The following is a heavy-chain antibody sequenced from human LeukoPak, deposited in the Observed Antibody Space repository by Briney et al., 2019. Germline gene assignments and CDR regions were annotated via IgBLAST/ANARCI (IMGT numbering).Heavy chain of an antibody. Sequence: GGSLRLSCAASGFTFSSYSMNWVRQAPGKGLEWVSSISSSSSYIYYADSVKGRFTISRDNAKNSLYLQMNSLTAEDTAVYYCASSLAAAGYYFDYWGQGTVVTV. CDR3: ASSLAAAGYYFDY. D-gene: IGHD6-13*01. V-gene: IGHV3-21*01. CDR1: GFTFSSYS. CDR2: ISSSSSYI. J-gene: IGHJ4*02.